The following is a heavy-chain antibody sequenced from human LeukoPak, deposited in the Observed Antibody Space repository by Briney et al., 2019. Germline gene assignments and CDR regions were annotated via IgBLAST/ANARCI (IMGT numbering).Heavy chain of an antibody. CDR2: IYPADSTT. D-gene: IGHD2-15*01. CDR1: GYTFNNYW. CDR3: ARLGYCSGSNCYAPSHY. V-gene: IGHV5-51*01. J-gene: IGHJ4*02. Sequence: GESLKISCKASGYTFNNYWIGWVRQMPGKGLEWMGIIYPADSTTKYGPSLQGQATISADRSTSTAFLQWSSLKASDTAMYYCARLGYCSGSNCYAPSHYWGQGTLVTVSS.